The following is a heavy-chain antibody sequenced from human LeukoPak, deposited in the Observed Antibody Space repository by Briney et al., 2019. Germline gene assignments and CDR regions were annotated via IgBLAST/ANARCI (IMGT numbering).Heavy chain of an antibody. CDR2: ITASGGNT. CDR1: GFTSSSYA. D-gene: IGHD3-22*01. Sequence: GGSLRLSCAASGFTSSSYAMGWVRQAPGKGLEWVSAITASGGNTYYADSVKGRFTISRDNSKNTLYLQVNSLRAEDTAVYYCARDPDSSGYSTFQDWGQGTLVTVSS. V-gene: IGHV3-23*01. CDR3: ARDPDSSGYSTFQD. J-gene: IGHJ1*01.